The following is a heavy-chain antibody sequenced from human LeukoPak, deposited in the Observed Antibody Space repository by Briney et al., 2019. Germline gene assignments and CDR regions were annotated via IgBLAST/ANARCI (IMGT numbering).Heavy chain of an antibody. Sequence: GGSLRLFCAASGFTFSSYWMHWVRQAPGKGLVWVSRITSDGSNTIYADSVKGRFSISRDNAKNTLYLQMNSLRAEDTAVYYCARDDAFDIWGQGTMVTVSS. J-gene: IGHJ3*02. CDR2: ITSDGSNT. V-gene: IGHV3-74*01. CDR3: ARDDAFDI. CDR1: GFTFSSYW.